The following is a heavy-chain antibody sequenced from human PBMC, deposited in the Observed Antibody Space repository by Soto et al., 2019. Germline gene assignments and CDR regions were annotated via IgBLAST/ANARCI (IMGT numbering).Heavy chain of an antibody. Sequence: EVQLVESGGGLVQPGGSLRLSCAASGFTFSNYDMHWVRQATGKGLEWVSGIGTTGATYYSGSVKGRFTMSREMAKNSVYLQMNSLRAGDTALSYCTIGAQGFDYWGQGTLVTVSS. CDR1: GFTFSNYD. V-gene: IGHV3-13*04. CDR3: TIGAQGFDY. J-gene: IGHJ4*02. CDR2: IGTTGAT.